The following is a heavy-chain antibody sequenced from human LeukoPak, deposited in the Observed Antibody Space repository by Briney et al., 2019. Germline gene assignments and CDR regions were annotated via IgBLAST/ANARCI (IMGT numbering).Heavy chain of an antibody. D-gene: IGHD2-2*01. CDR2: ISYDGSNK. CDR1: GFTFSSYA. CDR3: ARDVVEHQLLSSNWFDP. V-gene: IGHV3-30*04. J-gene: IGHJ5*02. Sequence: GGSLRLSCAASGFTFSSYAMHWVRQAPGKGLEWVAVISYDGSNKYYADSVKGRFTISRDNSKNTLYLQMNSLRAEDTAVYYCARDVVEHQLLSSNWFDPWGQGTLVTVSS.